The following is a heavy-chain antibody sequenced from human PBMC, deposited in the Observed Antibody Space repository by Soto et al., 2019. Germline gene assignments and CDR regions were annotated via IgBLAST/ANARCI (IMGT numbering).Heavy chain of an antibody. J-gene: IGHJ4*02. Sequence: GGTLRLSCAASGFTFSDCYMIWIRQAPGKGLEWVSYISSSGSPIYYSDSVKGRFTISRDNAKNSLYLQMTSLRAEDTAVYYCAKDLQSSGWYTWHYWGQGTLVTVSS. CDR3: AKDLQSSGWYTWHY. D-gene: IGHD6-19*01. CDR2: ISSSGSPI. CDR1: GFTFSDCY. V-gene: IGHV3-11*01.